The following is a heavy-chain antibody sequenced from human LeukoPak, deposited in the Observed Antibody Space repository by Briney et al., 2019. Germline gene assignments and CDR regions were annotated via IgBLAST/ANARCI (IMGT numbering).Heavy chain of an antibody. Sequence: GGSLRLSCAASGFTFSNYWMSWVRQAPGKGLEWVANIKQDGSEKNYVGSVKGRFTISRDNAKNSLYLQMNSLRAEDTAVYYCAREMSWSGRDYWGQGTLVTVSS. D-gene: IGHD3-10*01. CDR1: GFTFSNYW. J-gene: IGHJ4*02. CDR3: AREMSWSGRDY. V-gene: IGHV3-7*05. CDR2: IKQDGSEK.